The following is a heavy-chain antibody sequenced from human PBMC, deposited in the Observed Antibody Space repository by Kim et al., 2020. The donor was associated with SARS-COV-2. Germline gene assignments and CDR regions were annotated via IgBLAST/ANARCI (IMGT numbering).Heavy chain of an antibody. V-gene: IGHV6-1*01. J-gene: IGHJ4*02. CDR2: WYN. Sequence: WYNGYAVSVKSRLTINPDTSTNQFSLQLNSVTPEDTAVYYCARATGYLDCWGQGTLVTVSS. CDR3: ARATGYLDC.